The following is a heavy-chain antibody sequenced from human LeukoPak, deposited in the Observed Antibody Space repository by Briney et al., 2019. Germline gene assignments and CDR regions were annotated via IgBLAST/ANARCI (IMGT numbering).Heavy chain of an antibody. D-gene: IGHD3-22*01. CDR2: IYYSGST. J-gene: IGHJ4*02. Sequence: NSSETLSLTCTVSGGSISSYYWSWIRQPPGKGLEWIGYIYYSGSTNYNPSLKSRVTISVDTSENQFSLKLSSVTAADTAVYYCARGGPPYYYDSSGYLDYWGQGTLVTVSS. V-gene: IGHV4-59*01. CDR3: ARGGPPYYYDSSGYLDY. CDR1: GGSISSYY.